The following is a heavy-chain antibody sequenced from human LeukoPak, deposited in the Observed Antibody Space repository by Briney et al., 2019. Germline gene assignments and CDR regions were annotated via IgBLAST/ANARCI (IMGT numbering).Heavy chain of an antibody. CDR1: GGTFSSYA. Sequence: SVKVSCKASGGTFSSYAISWVRQAPGPGLEWMGGIIPIFGTANYAQQFQRRVTIAADESTSTAYMELSSLRSEHTAVYYCAREDIRGYSYGAHWGDYRGQGTLVTVSS. CDR2: IIPIFGTA. CDR3: AREDIRGYSYGAHWGDY. V-gene: IGHV1-69*13. D-gene: IGHD5-18*01. J-gene: IGHJ4*02.